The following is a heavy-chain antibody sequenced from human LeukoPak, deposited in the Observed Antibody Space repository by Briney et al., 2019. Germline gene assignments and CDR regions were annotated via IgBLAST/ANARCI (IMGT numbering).Heavy chain of an antibody. D-gene: IGHD5-24*01. CDR3: ARLGGVRYNPTFDY. CDR2: IYHSGST. Sequence: SETLSLTCAVSGGSISSGGYSWSWIRQPPGKGLEWIGYIYHSGSTYYNPSLKSRVTISVDTSKNQFSLKLSSVTAADTAVYYCARLGGVRYNPTFDYWGQGTLVTVSS. CDR1: GGSISSGGYS. J-gene: IGHJ4*02. V-gene: IGHV4-30-2*05.